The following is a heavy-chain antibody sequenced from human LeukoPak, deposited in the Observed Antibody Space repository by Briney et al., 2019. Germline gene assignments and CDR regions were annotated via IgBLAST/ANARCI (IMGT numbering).Heavy chain of an antibody. CDR3: ASGIRKGAVAGRNNAFDI. Sequence: GASVKVSCKASGYTFTGYYMHWVRQAPGQGLEWMGWINPNSGGTNYAQKFQSRVTMTRDTSISTAYMELSRLSSDDTAVYYCASGIRKGAVAGRNNAFDIWGQGTMVTVSS. J-gene: IGHJ3*02. CDR2: INPNSGGT. CDR1: GYTFTGYY. V-gene: IGHV1-2*02. D-gene: IGHD6-19*01.